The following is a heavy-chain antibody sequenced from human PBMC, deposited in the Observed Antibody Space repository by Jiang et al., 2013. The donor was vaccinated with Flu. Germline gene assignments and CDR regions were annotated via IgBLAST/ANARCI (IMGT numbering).Heavy chain of an antibody. CDR1: GYSFTSYW. CDR3: ATSVPSGSYRHDAFDI. CDR2: IYPGDSDT. J-gene: IGHJ3*02. D-gene: IGHD1-26*01. V-gene: IGHV5-51*01. Sequence: ISCKGSGYSFTSYWTGWVRQMPGKGLEWMGIIYPGDSDTRYSPSFQGQVTISADKSISTAYLQWSSLKASDTAMYYCATSVPSGSYRHDAFDIWGQGTMVTVSS.